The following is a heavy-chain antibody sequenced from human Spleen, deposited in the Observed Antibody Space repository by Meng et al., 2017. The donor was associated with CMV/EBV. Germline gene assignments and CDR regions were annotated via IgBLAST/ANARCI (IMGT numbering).Heavy chain of an antibody. V-gene: IGHV3-23*01. J-gene: IGHJ5*02. CDR1: GFTFDNYG. CDR2: IIGTGGST. CDR3: AKDYRYSTLSDSYWFDP. D-gene: IGHD6-6*01. Sequence: GESLKISCAASGFTFDNYGIHWVRQAPEKGLEWVSGIIGTGGSTYYADSVKGRFTISRDNSKNSLYLQMNSLRAEDTAVYYCAKDYRYSTLSDSYWFDPWGQGTLVTVSS.